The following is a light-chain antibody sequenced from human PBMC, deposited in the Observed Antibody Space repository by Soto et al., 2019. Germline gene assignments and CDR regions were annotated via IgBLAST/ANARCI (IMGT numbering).Light chain of an antibody. Sequence: DIQMTQSPSTLSGSVGDRVTITCRASQTISSWLAWYQQKPGKAPRLLIYAASGLQTGVPSRFSGSGSGTDFTLSISSLQREDFATYYCQQSYPITFGQGTRLEIK. CDR3: QQSYPIT. V-gene: IGKV1-39*01. CDR2: AAS. J-gene: IGKJ5*01. CDR1: QTISSW.